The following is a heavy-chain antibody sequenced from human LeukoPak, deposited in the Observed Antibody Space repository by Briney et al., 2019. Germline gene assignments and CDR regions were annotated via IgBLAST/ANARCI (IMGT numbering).Heavy chain of an antibody. Sequence: KPSETLSLTCTVSGGSISSSSYYWGWVRQPPGRGLEWIGTIYYSGSTYYNPSLKSPVTISVDTSKNQFSLKLSSVTAADTAVYYCARQTYSGWAAFDVWGQGTMVTVSS. CDR3: ARQTYSGWAAFDV. J-gene: IGHJ3*01. D-gene: IGHD6-19*01. CDR2: IYYSGST. CDR1: GGSISSSSYY. V-gene: IGHV4-39*01.